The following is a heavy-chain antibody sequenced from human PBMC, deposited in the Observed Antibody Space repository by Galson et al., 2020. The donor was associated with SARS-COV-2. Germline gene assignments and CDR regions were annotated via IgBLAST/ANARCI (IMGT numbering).Heavy chain of an antibody. J-gene: IGHJ5*02. V-gene: IGHV3-33*05. CDR1: EFVFSTFG. CDR3: VRDGFCHNTSSETWLEP. D-gene: IGHD3-3*01. CDR2: ISCDGDND. Sequence: GESLKISCAASEFVFSTFGMHWVRQAPGKGLEWVSFISCDGDNDYYADSLKGRFTVSRDNSKNTLYLQMNSLSADDTAVYYCVRDGFCHNTSSETWLEPWGQRTLVADSS.